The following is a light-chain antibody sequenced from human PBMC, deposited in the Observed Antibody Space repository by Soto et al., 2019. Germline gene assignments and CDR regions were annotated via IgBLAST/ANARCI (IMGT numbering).Light chain of an antibody. CDR1: DSNIGAGYD. Sequence: QSVLTQSPSVSGAPGQSITISCTGSDSNIGAGYDVHWYQKLPGAAPKLLIFGNRNRPSGVPDRFSGSKSGTSASLAITGLQAEDESDYYCQSLDSSLGLWVFGGGTQLTVL. CDR3: QSLDSSLGLWV. V-gene: IGLV1-40*01. CDR2: GNR. J-gene: IGLJ3*02.